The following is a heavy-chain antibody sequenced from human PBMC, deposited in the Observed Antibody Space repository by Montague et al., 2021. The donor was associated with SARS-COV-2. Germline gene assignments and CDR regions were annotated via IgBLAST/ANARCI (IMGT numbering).Heavy chain of an antibody. Sequence: SETLSLTCAVYGGSFSNYYWSWIRQPPGEGLQWIGEIHHSGGTNYNPSLKSRVTISVDTSKNQLSLKLSSVTAADTAIYYCARDRDDPLTGYSNDAFDIWGQGTMVTVSS. CDR2: IHHSGGT. CDR3: ARDRDDPLTGYSNDAFDI. V-gene: IGHV4-34*01. CDR1: GGSFSNYY. J-gene: IGHJ3*02. D-gene: IGHD3-9*01.